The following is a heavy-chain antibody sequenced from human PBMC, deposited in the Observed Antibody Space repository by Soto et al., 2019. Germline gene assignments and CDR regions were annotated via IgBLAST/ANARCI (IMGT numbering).Heavy chain of an antibody. J-gene: IGHJ4*02. CDR1: GFTFSSYG. V-gene: IGHV3-33*01. Sequence: GGSLRLSCAASGFTFSSYGMHWVRQAPGKGLEWVAVIWYDGSNKYYADSVKGRFTISRDNSKNTLYLQMNSLRAEDTAVYYCARDLHLGESLDYWGQGTLVTVSS. CDR2: IWYDGSNK. D-gene: IGHD3-16*01. CDR3: ARDLHLGESLDY.